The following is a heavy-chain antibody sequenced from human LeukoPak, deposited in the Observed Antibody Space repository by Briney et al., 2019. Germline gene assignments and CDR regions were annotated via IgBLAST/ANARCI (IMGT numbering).Heavy chain of an antibody. CDR2: IYHTGST. V-gene: IGHV4-34*01. CDR3: ARIRNIAHSRSRARGMDV. J-gene: IGHJ6*04. CDR1: GGSFSINY. D-gene: IGHD2/OR15-2a*01. Sequence: MSSETLSLTCAVSGGSFSINYWSWIRQAPGKGLEWIGEIYHTGSTNYSPSLESRVTISVDTSKNHFSLKPSSVTAADTAVYYCARIRNIAHSRSRARGMDVWGKGTTVTVSS.